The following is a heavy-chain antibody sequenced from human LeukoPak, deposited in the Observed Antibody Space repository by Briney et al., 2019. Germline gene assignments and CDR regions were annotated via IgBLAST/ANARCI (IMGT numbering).Heavy chain of an antibody. CDR2: IYPGDSDT. CDR3: ASRYYYGSGSYSSSFDAFDI. V-gene: IGHV5-51*01. J-gene: IGHJ3*02. CDR1: GYSFTSYW. D-gene: IGHD3-10*01. Sequence: GESLKISCKGSGYSFTSYWIGWVRQMPGKGLEWMGIIYPGDSDTRYSPSFQGQVTISADKSISTAYLQWSSLKASDTAMYYCASRYYYGSGSYSSSFDAFDIWGQGTMVTVSS.